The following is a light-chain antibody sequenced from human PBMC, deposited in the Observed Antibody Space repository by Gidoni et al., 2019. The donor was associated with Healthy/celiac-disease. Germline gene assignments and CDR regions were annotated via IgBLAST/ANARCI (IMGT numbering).Light chain of an antibody. J-gene: IGKJ2*01. CDR2: GAS. Sequence: IVLTQSPGTLSLSPGERATLSCRASQSVSSSYLAWYQQKPGQAPRLISYGASSRATGIPDRFSGSGSGTDFTLTISRLEPEDFAVYYCQQYGSSPYTFGQGTKLEIK. CDR3: QQYGSSPYT. V-gene: IGKV3-20*01. CDR1: QSVSSSY.